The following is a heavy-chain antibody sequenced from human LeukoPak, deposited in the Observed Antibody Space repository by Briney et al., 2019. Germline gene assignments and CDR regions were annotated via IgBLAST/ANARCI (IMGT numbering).Heavy chain of an antibody. V-gene: IGHV3-23*01. CDR3: AKDDRREGDYGAVDN. CDR2: ISGGGDII. J-gene: IGHJ4*02. D-gene: IGHD4-17*01. CDR1: GFTFSSYA. Sequence: GGSLRLSCAASGFTFSSYAMSWVRQAPGKGLEWVSAISGGGDIIRYADSVKGRFTISRDNSKNTLYLQMSSLRAEDTAVYYCAKDDRREGDYGAVDNWGQGTLVTVSS.